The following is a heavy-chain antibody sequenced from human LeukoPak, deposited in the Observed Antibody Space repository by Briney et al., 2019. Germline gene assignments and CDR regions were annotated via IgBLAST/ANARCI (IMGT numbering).Heavy chain of an antibody. CDR1: GYSISSGYY. CDR3: ARQRVVVIVDY. D-gene: IGHD3-22*01. CDR2: IYHSGSI. Sequence: SETLSLTCTVSGYSISSGYYWGWIRQPPGKGLEWIGSIYHSGSIYYNPSLKSRVTISVDTSKNQFSLKLSSVTAADTAVYYCARQRVVVIVDYWGQGTLVTVSS. J-gene: IGHJ4*02. V-gene: IGHV4-38-2*02.